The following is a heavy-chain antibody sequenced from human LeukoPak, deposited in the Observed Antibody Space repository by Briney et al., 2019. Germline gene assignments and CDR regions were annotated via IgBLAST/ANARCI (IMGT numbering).Heavy chain of an antibody. V-gene: IGHV3-20*04. CDR2: INWNGGST. CDR3: AKDIIGGMTTVVMAY. D-gene: IGHD4-23*01. Sequence: PGGSLRLSCAASGFTFDDYGMSWVRQAPGKGLEWVSGINWNGGSTGYADSVKGRFTIPRDNAKNSLYLQMNSLRAEDTALYYCAKDIIGGMTTVVMAYWGQGTLVTVSS. CDR1: GFTFDDYG. J-gene: IGHJ4*02.